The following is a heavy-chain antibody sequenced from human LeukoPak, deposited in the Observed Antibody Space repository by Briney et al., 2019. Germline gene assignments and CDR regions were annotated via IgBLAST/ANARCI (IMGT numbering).Heavy chain of an antibody. D-gene: IGHD3-10*01. J-gene: IGHJ4*02. CDR1: GGSLSSSNYY. V-gene: IGHV4-39*01. CDR3: ILGGKLDY. Sequence: SETLSLTCTVPGGSLSSSNYYRGWIRQPPGKGLEWVGGIYHTGNTHYNPSLKSRLTISVDTSKNQLSLRLNSVTAADTALYYCILGGKLDYWGQGILVTVSS. CDR2: IYHTGNT.